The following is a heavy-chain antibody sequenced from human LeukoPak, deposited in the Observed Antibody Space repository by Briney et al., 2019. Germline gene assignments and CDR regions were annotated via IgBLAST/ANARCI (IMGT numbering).Heavy chain of an antibody. CDR3: AKGGIMQSSSPGLQYFDL. CDR1: GLTFTDA. J-gene: IGHJ2*01. CDR2: IGDSGGST. Sequence: GGSLRLSCTVSGLTFTDAWMSWVRQAPGKGLEWVSVIGDSGGSTYYADSVKGRFTISRDNSKNTLYLQMNSLRAEDTAVYYCAKGGIMQSSSPGLQYFDLWGRGTLVSVSS. V-gene: IGHV3-23*01. D-gene: IGHD6-6*01.